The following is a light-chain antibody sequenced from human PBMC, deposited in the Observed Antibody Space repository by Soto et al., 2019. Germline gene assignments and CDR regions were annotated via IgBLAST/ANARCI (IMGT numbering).Light chain of an antibody. V-gene: IGLV2-14*02. CDR2: EVN. J-gene: IGLJ1*01. CDR1: SSNVGSYKL. Sequence: QSVLTQPASVSGSPGQSITISCTGTSSNVGSYKLVSWYQQHPGKAPKLMIFEVNKRPSGVSNRFSGSKSGNTASLIISGLQAEDEADYYCNSFTTSNTYVFGTGTKVTVL. CDR3: NSFTTSNTYV.